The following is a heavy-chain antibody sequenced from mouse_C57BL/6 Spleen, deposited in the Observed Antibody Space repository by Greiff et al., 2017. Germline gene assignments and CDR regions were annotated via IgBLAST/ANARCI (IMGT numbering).Heavy chain of an antibody. V-gene: IGHV1-69*01. Sequence: QVQLKQPGAELVMPGASVKLSCKASGYTFTSYWMHWVKQRPGQGLEWIGEIDPSDSYTNYNQKFKGKSTLTVDKSSSTAYMQLSSLTSEDSAVYYCARGGDITTVGNFDYWGQGTTLTVSS. CDR2: IDPSDSYT. CDR3: ARGGDITTVGNFDY. J-gene: IGHJ2*01. CDR1: GYTFTSYW. D-gene: IGHD1-1*01.